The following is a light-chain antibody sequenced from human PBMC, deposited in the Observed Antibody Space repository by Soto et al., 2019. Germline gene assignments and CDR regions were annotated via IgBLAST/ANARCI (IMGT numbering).Light chain of an antibody. CDR1: SSNIGSNT. Sequence: QSVLTQPPSASGTPGQRVTISCSGSSSNIGSNTVNWYQQLPGTAPKLLIYSNNRRPSGVPDRFSGFKSGTSASLAISGLQSEDEADYYCAAWDDSLNGPVFGGGTKLTDL. CDR3: AAWDDSLNGPV. J-gene: IGLJ2*01. V-gene: IGLV1-44*01. CDR2: SNN.